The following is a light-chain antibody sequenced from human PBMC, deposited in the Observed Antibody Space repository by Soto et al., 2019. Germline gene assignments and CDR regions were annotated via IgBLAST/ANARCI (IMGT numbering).Light chain of an antibody. CDR1: QSISSY. Sequence: DIQMTQSPSSLSASVGDRVTITCRASQSISSYLNWYQQKPGKAPKLLIYAASSLQSGVPSRFSGSGSGTDFTLTISSLQPEDFATYYCQHSTTWTFGQGTKVDIK. CDR2: AAS. V-gene: IGKV1-39*01. J-gene: IGKJ1*01. CDR3: QHSTTWT.